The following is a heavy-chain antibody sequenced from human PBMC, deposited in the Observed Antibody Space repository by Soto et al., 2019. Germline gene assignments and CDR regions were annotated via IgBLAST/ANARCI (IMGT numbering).Heavy chain of an antibody. Sequence: QGHLVQSGAEVKKPGTSVKVSCKASGYTFTRYGISWVRQAPGQGLEWMGWISGYNGDTNYAQNLQGRVTMTIDTYTSTAYMERRSLTSDETAVYYCAKNGQPPYYYYGLDFWGQWTTVTVSS. J-gene: IGHJ6*02. D-gene: IGHD2-8*01. CDR2: ISGYNGDT. V-gene: IGHV1-18*01. CDR1: GYTFTRYG. CDR3: AKNGQPPYYYYGLDF.